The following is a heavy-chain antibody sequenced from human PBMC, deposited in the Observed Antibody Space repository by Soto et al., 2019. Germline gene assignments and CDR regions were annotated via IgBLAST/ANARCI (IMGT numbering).Heavy chain of an antibody. J-gene: IGHJ3*02. CDR3: EKAYYYNSSGPPAGAFDI. D-gene: IGHD3-22*01. CDR2: IRSSDGST. CDR1: RFTFSSHA. Sequence: RLSCAASRFTFSSHAMSWVRQAPGMGLEWVSAIRSSDGSTFYADSVKGRFTISRDNYKNSLYLQMNSLRAEDTAVYYCEKAYYYNSSGPPAGAFDIWGQGTMVTVSS. V-gene: IGHV3-23*01.